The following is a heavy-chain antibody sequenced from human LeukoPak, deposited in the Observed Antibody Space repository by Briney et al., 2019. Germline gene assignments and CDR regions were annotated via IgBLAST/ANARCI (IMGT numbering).Heavy chain of an antibody. CDR1: GGSISSSSYY. CDR2: IYYSGST. J-gene: IGHJ3*02. Sequence: KPSETLSLTCTVSGGSISSSSYYWGWIRQPPGKGLEWIGSIYYSGSTYYNPSLKSRVTISVDTSKNQFSLKLSSVTAADTAVYYCASRNALFDIWGQGTMVTVSS. V-gene: IGHV4-39*07. CDR3: ASRNALFDI.